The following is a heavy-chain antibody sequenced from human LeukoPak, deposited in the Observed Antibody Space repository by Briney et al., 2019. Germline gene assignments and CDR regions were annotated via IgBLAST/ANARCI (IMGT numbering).Heavy chain of an antibody. V-gene: IGHV4-34*01. Sequence: PSETLSLTCAVYGGSFSGYYWSWIRQPPGKGLEWIGEINHSGSTNYNPSLKSRVTISVDTSKNRFSLKLSSVTAADTAVYYCARQVSWPKYNLKARNWFDPWGQGTLVTVSS. CDR2: INHSGST. D-gene: IGHD5-24*01. CDR1: GGSFSGYY. J-gene: IGHJ5*02. CDR3: ARQVSWPKYNLKARNWFDP.